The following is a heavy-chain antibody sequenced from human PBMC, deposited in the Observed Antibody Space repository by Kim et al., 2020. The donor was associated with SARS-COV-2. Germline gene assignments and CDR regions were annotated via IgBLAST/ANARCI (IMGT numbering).Heavy chain of an antibody. Sequence: GGSLRLSCTTSGFTFFGHAMSWVRQAPGKGLEWVSCIAGSDGTTYYVDSVKGWFSICRDDSRNTLYLQMSALRDDDTATYCCLKGGSGWIWDYWGQGTLV. CDR3: LKGGSGWIWDY. D-gene: IGHD3-10*01. V-gene: IGHV3-23*01. CDR2: IAGSDGTT. CDR1: GFTFFGHA. J-gene: IGHJ4*02.